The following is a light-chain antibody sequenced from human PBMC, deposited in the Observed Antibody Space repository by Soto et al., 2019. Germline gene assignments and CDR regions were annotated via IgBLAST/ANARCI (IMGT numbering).Light chain of an antibody. CDR1: QSISTW. J-gene: IGKJ2*01. CDR2: KAS. CDR3: QQYNGYPHT. Sequence: DIPMTQSPSTLSASVGDRVTITCRANQSISTWLAWYQQKPGKAPKLLIYKASSLRNGVPSRFSGSGSGTEFTLTIYSLQPDDFASYYCQQYNGYPHTFGQGTKLEIK. V-gene: IGKV1-5*03.